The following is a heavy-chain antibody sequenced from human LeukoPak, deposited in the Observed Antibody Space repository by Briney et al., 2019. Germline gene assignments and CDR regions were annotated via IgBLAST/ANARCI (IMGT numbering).Heavy chain of an antibody. CDR3: ARDSTATVVTQALDY. D-gene: IGHD4-23*01. Sequence: ASVKVSCKASGYTFTSYGISWVRQAPGQGLEWMGWISAYNGNTNYAQKLQGRVTMTTDTSTSTAYMELRSLRSDDTAVYYCARDSTATVVTQALDYWGQGTLVTVSS. J-gene: IGHJ4*02. V-gene: IGHV1-18*01. CDR2: ISAYNGNT. CDR1: GYTFTSYG.